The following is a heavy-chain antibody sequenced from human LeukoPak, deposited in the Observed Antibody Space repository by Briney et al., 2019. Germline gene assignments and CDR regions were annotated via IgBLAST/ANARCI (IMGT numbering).Heavy chain of an antibody. CDR2: IYYSGST. CDR1: GGSISSSSYY. D-gene: IGHD1-26*01. J-gene: IGHJ4*02. Sequence: SETLSLTCTVSGGSISSSSYYWGWIRQPPGKGLEWIGSIYYSGSTYYNPSLKSRVTISVDTSKNQFSLNLSSVTAADTAVYYCARAYSGSYGTFDYWGQGTLVTVSS. V-gene: IGHV4-39*01. CDR3: ARAYSGSYGTFDY.